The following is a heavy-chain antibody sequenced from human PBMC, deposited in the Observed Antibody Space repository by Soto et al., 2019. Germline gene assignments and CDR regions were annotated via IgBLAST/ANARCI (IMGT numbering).Heavy chain of an antibody. CDR1: GGSISSGDYY. CDR2: IYYSGST. CDR3: ARARDYYYDSSGYCYFDY. Sequence: SETLSLTCPVSGGSISSGDYYWSWIRQPPGKGLEWIGYIYYSGSTYYNPSLKSRVTISVDTSKNQFSLKLSSVTAADTAVYYCARARDYYYDSSGYCYFDYWGQGTLVTVSS. D-gene: IGHD3-22*01. J-gene: IGHJ4*02. V-gene: IGHV4-30-4*01.